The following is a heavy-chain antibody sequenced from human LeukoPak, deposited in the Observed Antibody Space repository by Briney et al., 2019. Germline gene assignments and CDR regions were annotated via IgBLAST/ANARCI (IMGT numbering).Heavy chain of an antibody. Sequence: SETLSLTCTVSGGSISSYYWSWIRQPTGRGLEWIGRIYTSGSTNYNPSLKSRVTMSVDTSKNQFSLKLSSVTAADTAVYYCARDTNDYGGLYYFDYWGQGTLVTVSS. CDR2: IYTSGST. V-gene: IGHV4-4*07. D-gene: IGHD4-23*01. J-gene: IGHJ4*02. CDR1: GGSISSYY. CDR3: ARDTNDYGGLYYFDY.